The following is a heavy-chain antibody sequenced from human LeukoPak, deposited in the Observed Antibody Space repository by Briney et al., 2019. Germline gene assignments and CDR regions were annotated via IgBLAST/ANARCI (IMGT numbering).Heavy chain of an antibody. D-gene: IGHD2-21*02. V-gene: IGHV1-46*01. Sequence: ASVKVSCKASGYIFTRYNMHWVRQAPGQGLEWMGIINPSGGSTSYAQKFQGRVTMTRDTSTSTVYMELSSLRSEDTAVYYCVRVAYCGGDCYSADYGGQGPLVTVSS. J-gene: IGHJ4*02. CDR2: INPSGGST. CDR3: VRVAYCGGDCYSADY. CDR1: GYIFTRYN.